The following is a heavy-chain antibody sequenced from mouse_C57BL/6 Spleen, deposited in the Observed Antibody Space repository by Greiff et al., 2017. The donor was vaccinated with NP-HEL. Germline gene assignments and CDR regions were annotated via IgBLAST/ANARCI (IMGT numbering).Heavy chain of an antibody. CDR2: INPNNGGT. Sequence: EVQLQQSGPELVKPGASVKMSCKASGYTFTDYNMHWVKQSHGKSLEWIGYINPNNGGTSYNQKFKAKATLTVNKSFSTAYMELRSLTSEDSAVYYCARETGRVWFAYWGQGTLVTVSA. CDR1: GYTFTDYN. V-gene: IGHV1-22*01. CDR3: ARETGRVWFAY. D-gene: IGHD4-1*01. J-gene: IGHJ3*01.